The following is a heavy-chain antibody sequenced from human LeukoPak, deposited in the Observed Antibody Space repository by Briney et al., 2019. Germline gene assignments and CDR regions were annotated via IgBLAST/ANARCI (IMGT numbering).Heavy chain of an antibody. J-gene: IGHJ4*02. CDR1: GGSISSFY. V-gene: IGHV4-59*12. CDR2: ISYSGST. CDR3: ARLGTNYGDYRFAF. D-gene: IGHD4-17*01. Sequence: SETLSLTCTVSGGSISSFYWSWIRQPPGKGLEWIGFISYSGSTNYNPSLRGRVTISVDTFKNQFSLNLSSVTAADTAVYYCARLGTNYGDYRFAFWGQGTLVTVSS.